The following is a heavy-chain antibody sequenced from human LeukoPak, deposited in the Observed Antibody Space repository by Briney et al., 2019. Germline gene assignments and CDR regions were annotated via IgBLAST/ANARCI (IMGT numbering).Heavy chain of an antibody. J-gene: IGHJ4*02. CDR2: ISNSGSTI. Sequence: GGSLRLSCAASGFTFSSHEMNWVRQAPGKGLDWVSYISNSGSTIYYADSVRGRFTISRDNAKNSLYLQMNSLRAEDTAVYYCARRGIQLWPHDDYWGQGTLVTVSS. CDR3: ARRGIQLWPHDDY. D-gene: IGHD5-18*01. CDR1: GFTFSSHE. V-gene: IGHV3-48*03.